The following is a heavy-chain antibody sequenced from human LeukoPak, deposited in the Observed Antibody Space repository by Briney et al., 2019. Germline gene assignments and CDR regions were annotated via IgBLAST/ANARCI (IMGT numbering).Heavy chain of an antibody. J-gene: IGHJ4*02. D-gene: IGHD5-12*01. Sequence: GGSLRLSCAASRFTFSSYSMNWVRQAPGKGLEWVSSISSSSSYIYYADSVKGRFTISRDNAKNSLYLQMNSLRAEDTAVYYCARVPYSGYDRDYWGQGTLVTVSS. CDR3: ARVPYSGYDRDY. V-gene: IGHV3-21*01. CDR2: ISSSSSYI. CDR1: RFTFSSYS.